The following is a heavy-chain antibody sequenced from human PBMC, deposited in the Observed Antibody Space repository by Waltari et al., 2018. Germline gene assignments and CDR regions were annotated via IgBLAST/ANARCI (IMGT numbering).Heavy chain of an antibody. Sequence: QVQLQESGPGLVKPSQTLSLTCTVSGGSISSGSYYWSWIRQPAGKGLEGIGRIYTSGSTNCNPPLKSRVTISVDASKNQFSLMLSSVTAADTAVYYCTRTYCSGGSCYSHDYYYYGMDVWGQGTTVTVSS. CDR3: TRTYCSGGSCYSHDYYYYGMDV. V-gene: IGHV4-61*02. CDR2: IYTSGST. J-gene: IGHJ6*02. D-gene: IGHD2-15*01. CDR1: GGSISSGSYY.